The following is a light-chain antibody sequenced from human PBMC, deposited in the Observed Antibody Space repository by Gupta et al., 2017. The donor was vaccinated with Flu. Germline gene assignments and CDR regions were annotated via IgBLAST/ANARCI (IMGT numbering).Light chain of an antibody. CDR2: DAS. Sequence: EIVLTQSPATLSLSPGERATLSCRASQSVGSFLAWYQQKPGQAPSLLINDASTRATGIPARFSGSGSGTDFTLTSSNLEPEDFAIYYCQQRSYWPYTFGQGTKLEI. V-gene: IGKV3-11*01. J-gene: IGKJ2*01. CDR3: QQRSYWPYT. CDR1: QSVGSF.